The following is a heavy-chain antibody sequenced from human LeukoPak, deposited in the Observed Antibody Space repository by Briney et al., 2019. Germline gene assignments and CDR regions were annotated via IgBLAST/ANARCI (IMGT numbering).Heavy chain of an antibody. Sequence: GGSLRLSCAASGFTSSRNWMIWVRQAPGKRLEWVANINQDGSEKYYVDSVKGRFTISRDNAKNSLFLQMNSLRAEDTAVYYCARVGSGNFLGAFDIWGQGTMVTVSS. D-gene: IGHD1-26*01. V-gene: IGHV3-7*03. CDR2: INQDGSEK. CDR1: GFTSSRNW. J-gene: IGHJ3*02. CDR3: ARVGSGNFLGAFDI.